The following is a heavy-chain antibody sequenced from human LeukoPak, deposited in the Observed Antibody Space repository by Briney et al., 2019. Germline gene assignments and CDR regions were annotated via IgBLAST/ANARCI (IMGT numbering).Heavy chain of an antibody. V-gene: IGHV4-61*01. CDR3: ARGRERNYYYGSGSPRYYFDY. D-gene: IGHD3-10*01. CDR1: GGSVSSGSYY. Sequence: SETLSLTCTVSGGSVSSGSYYWSWIRQPPGKGLEWIGYIYYSGSTNYNPSLKSRVTISVDTSKNQFSLKLSSVTAADTAVYYCARGRERNYYYGSGSPRYYFDYWGQGTLVTVSS. J-gene: IGHJ4*02. CDR2: IYYSGST.